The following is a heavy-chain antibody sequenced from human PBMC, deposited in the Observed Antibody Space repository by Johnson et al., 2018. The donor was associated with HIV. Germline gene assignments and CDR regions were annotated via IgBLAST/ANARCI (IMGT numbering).Heavy chain of an antibody. J-gene: IGHJ3*02. CDR3: ARDQFADCIGGSRYSGPLAFDI. Sequence: VQLVESGGGLVQPGGSLRLSCAASGFTFSNYWMSWVRQAPGKGLEWVANIKQDGSEKYYVDSVKGRFTISRDNAKNSLYLQMNSLRAEDPAVYYCARDQFADCIGGSRYSGPLAFDIWGQGTMVTVPS. D-gene: IGHD2-15*01. CDR2: IKQDGSEK. V-gene: IGHV3-7*01. CDR1: GFTFSNYW.